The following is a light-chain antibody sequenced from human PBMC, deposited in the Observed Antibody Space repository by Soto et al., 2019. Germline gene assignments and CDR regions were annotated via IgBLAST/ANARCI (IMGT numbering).Light chain of an antibody. Sequence: QAVVTQPASVSGSPGQSITISCTGTSSDVGGYNYVSWYQQHPGKAPKLMIYDVSNRPSGVSNRFSGSKSGNTASLTISGLQAEDVADYYCSSYTSSSTKVFGTGTKLTVL. CDR3: SSYTSSSTKV. CDR1: SSDVGGYNY. V-gene: IGLV2-14*01. CDR2: DVS. J-gene: IGLJ1*01.